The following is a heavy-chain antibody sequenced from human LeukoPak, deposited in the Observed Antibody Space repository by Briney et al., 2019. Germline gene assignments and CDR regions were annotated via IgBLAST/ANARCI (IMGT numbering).Heavy chain of an antibody. CDR3: ARGGAYSYGSGAFDI. D-gene: IGHD5-18*01. V-gene: IGHV1-2*02. CDR1: GFNIIGYY. Sequence: GASVKVSCKASGFNIIGYYLNWVRQAPGQGLEWMGGINPNSGGTNYAQKFQGRVIMTRDTSISTAYMELSSLRSDDTAVYYCARGGAYSYGSGAFDIWGQGTMVTVSS. CDR2: INPNSGGT. J-gene: IGHJ3*02.